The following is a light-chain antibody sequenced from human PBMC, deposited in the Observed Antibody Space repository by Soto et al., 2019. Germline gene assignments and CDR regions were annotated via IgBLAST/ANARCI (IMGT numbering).Light chain of an antibody. CDR3: QTWGSGIVV. CDR1: RGHSNYA. V-gene: IGLV4-69*01. CDR2: LNSDGSH. J-gene: IGLJ2*01. Sequence: QLVLTQSLSASASLGASVKLTCTLSRGHSNYAIAWHQQQSEKGPRYLMKLNSDGSHSKGDGIPDRFSGSSSGAERYLTISSLQSEDEADYYCQTWGSGIVVFGGGTKLTVL.